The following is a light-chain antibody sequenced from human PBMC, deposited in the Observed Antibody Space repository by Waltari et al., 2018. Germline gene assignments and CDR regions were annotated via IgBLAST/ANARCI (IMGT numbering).Light chain of an antibody. V-gene: IGKV1D-13*01. CDR2: YAN. Sequence: IQMTQSPSSLSASVGDRVTITCRASQGLSSYLNWYQQKPGQAPQLPNYYANRLESGVPSRFSGIGSGTEFTLTISSLQPEDFATYYCQQYNDLPLTFGGGTKVEIK. CDR3: QQYNDLPLT. CDR1: QGLSSY. J-gene: IGKJ4*01.